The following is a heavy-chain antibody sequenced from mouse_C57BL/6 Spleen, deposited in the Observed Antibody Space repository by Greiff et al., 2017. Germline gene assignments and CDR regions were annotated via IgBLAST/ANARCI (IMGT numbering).Heavy chain of an antibody. Sequence: VQLQQSGPELVKPGASVKISCKASGYAFSSSWMNWVKQRPGKGLEWIGRIYPGDGDTNYNGKFKGKATLTADKSSSTAYMQLSRLTSEDSAVYFCARDSSGYYYAMDYWGQGTSVTVSS. CDR2: IYPGDGDT. CDR1: GYAFSSSW. J-gene: IGHJ4*01. V-gene: IGHV1-82*01. CDR3: ARDSSGYYYAMDY. D-gene: IGHD3-2*02.